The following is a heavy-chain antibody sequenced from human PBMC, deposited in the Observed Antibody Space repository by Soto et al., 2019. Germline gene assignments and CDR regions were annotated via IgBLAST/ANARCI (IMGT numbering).Heavy chain of an antibody. CDR3: ARARRRYQLLLGGFDY. CDR2: INHSGST. D-gene: IGHD2-2*01. CDR1: GGSFSGYY. Sequence: SETLSLTCAVYGGSFSGYYWSWIRQPPGKGLEWIGEINHSGSTNYNPSLKSRVTISVDTSKNQFSLKLSSVTAADTAVYYCARARRRYQLLLGGFDYWGRGALVTVSS. J-gene: IGHJ4*02. V-gene: IGHV4-34*01.